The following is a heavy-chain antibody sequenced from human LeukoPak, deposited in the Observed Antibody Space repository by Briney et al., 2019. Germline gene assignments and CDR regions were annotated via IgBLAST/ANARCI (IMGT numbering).Heavy chain of an antibody. Sequence: GESLKISCKGSGYSFTNYWIGWVRQMPGKGLEWMGLIYPGDSDTRYSPSFQGQVTISADKSISTAYLQWSSLMASDTAIYLCARRDKYCTSTGCYKDAFDIWGQGTMVTVSS. CDR1: GYSFTNYW. D-gene: IGHD2-2*02. V-gene: IGHV5-51*01. J-gene: IGHJ3*02. CDR2: IYPGDSDT. CDR3: ARRDKYCTSTGCYKDAFDI.